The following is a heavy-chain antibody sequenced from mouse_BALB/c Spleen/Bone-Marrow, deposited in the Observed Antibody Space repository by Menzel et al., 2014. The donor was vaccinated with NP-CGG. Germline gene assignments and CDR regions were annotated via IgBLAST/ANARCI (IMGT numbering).Heavy chain of an antibody. V-gene: IGHV14-3*02. CDR1: GFNIKDTY. D-gene: IGHD2-14*01. CDR3: ASYRYAWYFDV. J-gene: IGHJ1*01. CDR2: IDPANGNT. Sequence: EVKLQESGAELVKPGASVKLSCTASGFNIKDTYMHWVKQRPEQGLEWIGRIDPANGNTKYDPTFQGKATITADTSSNTAYLQLSSLTSEDTAVYYCASYRYAWYFDVWGAGTTVTVSS.